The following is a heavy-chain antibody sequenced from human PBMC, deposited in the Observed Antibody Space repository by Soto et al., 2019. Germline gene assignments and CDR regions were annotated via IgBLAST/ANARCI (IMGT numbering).Heavy chain of an antibody. CDR2: VNSDGSTT. CDR1: GFSFSSYW. V-gene: IGHV3-74*01. J-gene: IGHJ4*02. CDR3: ASQGGDRQV. Sequence: GGSLRLSCAASGFSFSSYWMHWVRQAPGKGLVWVSRVNSDGSTTIYADSVKGRFTISRDNAKNTLYLQMNSLRADDTAVYYCASQGGDRQVWGQGTLVTVSS.